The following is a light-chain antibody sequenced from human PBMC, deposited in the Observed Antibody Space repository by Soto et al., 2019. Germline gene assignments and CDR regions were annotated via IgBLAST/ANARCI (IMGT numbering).Light chain of an antibody. Sequence: AIQMTQSPSSLSASLGDRVTISRRASQGIGNALGWYQQTKGKTPKVLIYGASNLQSGVPPRFRGSGSGTDFTLAISSLQPEDSATYYCLQDINYPWTFGQGTKVDIK. CDR3: LQDINYPWT. CDR2: GAS. J-gene: IGKJ1*01. CDR1: QGIGNA. V-gene: IGKV1-6*01.